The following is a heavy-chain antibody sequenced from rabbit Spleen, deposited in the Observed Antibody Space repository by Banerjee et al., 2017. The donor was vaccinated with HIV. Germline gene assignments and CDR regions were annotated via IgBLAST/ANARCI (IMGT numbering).Heavy chain of an antibody. CDR2: ISAASGTT. D-gene: IGHD4-2*01. V-gene: IGHV1S45*01. CDR1: GFTISGGYW. J-gene: IGHJ4*01. CDR3: ARDSYADFNL. Sequence: QEQLEESGGDLVQPEGSLTLTCTASGFTISGGYWVCWVRQAPGKGLEWVACISAASGTTRYASWAKGRFTISKTSSTTVTLQMTSLTAADTATYFCARDSYADFNLWGQGTLVTVS.